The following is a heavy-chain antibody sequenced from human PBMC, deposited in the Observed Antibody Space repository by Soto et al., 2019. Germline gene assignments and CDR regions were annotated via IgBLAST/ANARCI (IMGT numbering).Heavy chain of an antibody. D-gene: IGHD2-8*01. CDR2: FYYSGSP. V-gene: IGHV4-39*01. CDR1: GDSIRSSSHY. CDR3: YINGY. Sequence: QLQLQESGPGLVKPSETLSLTCTVSGDSIRSSSHYWAWNRQPPGKGLGWIGGFYYSGSPYYNPSLKSRVTIAVDTSKNQFSLNLNSVTAADTAVYYCYINGYWGQGTLVTVSS. J-gene: IGHJ4*02.